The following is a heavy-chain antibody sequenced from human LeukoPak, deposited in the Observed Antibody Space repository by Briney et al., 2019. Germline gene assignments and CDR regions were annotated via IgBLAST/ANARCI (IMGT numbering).Heavy chain of an antibody. CDR2: MNPKRGNT. V-gene: IGHV1-8*03. CDR1: GYTFTSYV. Sequence: GASVKVSCKASGYTFTSYVINWVRQATGQGREWMGWMNPKRGNTDYAQKLQGGVTLTRNTSIRTAYIELCSLRAEETAFFLGASAGMPYYDFWSGSGWFDPWGQGTLVTVSS. J-gene: IGHJ5*02. CDR3: ASAGMPYYDFWSGSGWFDP. D-gene: IGHD3-3*01.